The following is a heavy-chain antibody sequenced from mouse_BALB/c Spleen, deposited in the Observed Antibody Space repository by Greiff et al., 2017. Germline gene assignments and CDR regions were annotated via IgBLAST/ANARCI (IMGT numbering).Heavy chain of an antibody. CDR2: IYPGNGDT. V-gene: IGHV1-12*01. CDR3: ARSGGNTWFAY. D-gene: IGHD2-1*01. J-gene: IGHJ3*01. Sequence: QVQLQQSGAELVKPGASVKMSCKASGYTFTSYNMHWVKQTPGQGLEWIGAIYPGNGDTSYNQKFKGKATLTADKSSSTAYMQLSSLTSEDSAVYYCARSGGNTWFAYWGQGTLVTVSA. CDR1: GYTFTSYN.